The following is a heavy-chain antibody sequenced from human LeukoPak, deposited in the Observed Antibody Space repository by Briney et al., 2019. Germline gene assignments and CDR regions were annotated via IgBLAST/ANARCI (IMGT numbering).Heavy chain of an antibody. D-gene: IGHD2-15*01. J-gene: IGHJ4*02. CDR2: VYSSGST. CDR1: VGSISSYY. CDR3: ASLRRYCSGGSCPRGAMDY. V-gene: IGHV4-4*07. Sequence: PSETLSLTCSVSVGSISSYYWSWIRQPAGKGLEWIGRVYSSGSTIYNTSLKSRVTISVDTSKNQFSLKLSSVTAADTAVYYCASLRRYCSGGSCPRGAMDYWGQGTLVTVSS.